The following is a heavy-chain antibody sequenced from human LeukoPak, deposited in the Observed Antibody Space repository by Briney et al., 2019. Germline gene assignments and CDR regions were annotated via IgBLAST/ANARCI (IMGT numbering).Heavy chain of an antibody. CDR3: ARGYSSGWYC. Sequence: SETLSLTCAVYGGSFSGYYWSWIRQPPGKGLEWIGEINHSGSTNYNPSLKSRVTISVDTSKNQFSLKLSSVTAADTAVYYCARGYSSGWYCWGQGTLVTVSS. V-gene: IGHV4-34*01. D-gene: IGHD6-19*01. J-gene: IGHJ4*02. CDR2: INHSGST. CDR1: GGSFSGYY.